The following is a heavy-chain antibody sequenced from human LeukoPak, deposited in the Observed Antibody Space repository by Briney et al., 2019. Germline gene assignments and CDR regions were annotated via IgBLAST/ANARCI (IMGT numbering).Heavy chain of an antibody. CDR3: AKDGSSYYYIYY. CDR1: GFTFNSYG. CDR2: ISYDGSNT. Sequence: GGSLRLSCAASGFTFNSYGMHWVRQAPGKGLEWLAFISYDGSNTYYADSVKGRFTVSRDDSKSTLYLQMNSLRVDDTAVYYCAKDGSSYYYIYYWGQGTLVTVSS. V-gene: IGHV3-30*02. D-gene: IGHD3-22*01. J-gene: IGHJ4*02.